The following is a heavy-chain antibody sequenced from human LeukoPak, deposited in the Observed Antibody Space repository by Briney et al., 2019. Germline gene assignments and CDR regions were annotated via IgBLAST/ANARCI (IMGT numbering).Heavy chain of an antibody. CDR1: GFTFSSYG. D-gene: IGHD7-27*01. Sequence: PGRSLRLSCAASGFTFSSYGMFWVRQAPGKGLEWVAVISYDGINEYYADSVKGRFTISRDNSKNTLYLQMNSLRAEDTAVYYCAEASLDTDWGVFDYWGQGTLVTVSS. J-gene: IGHJ4*02. V-gene: IGHV3-30*18. CDR2: ISYDGINE. CDR3: AEASLDTDWGVFDY.